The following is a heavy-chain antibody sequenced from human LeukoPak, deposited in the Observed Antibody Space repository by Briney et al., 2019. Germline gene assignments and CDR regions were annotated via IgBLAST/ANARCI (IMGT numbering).Heavy chain of an antibody. CDR3: ARGPYNWNYAWFDP. D-gene: IGHD1-7*01. J-gene: IGHJ5*02. Sequence: SETLSLTCAVYGGSFSGYYWSWIRQPPGKGLEWIGEINHSGSTNYNPSLKSGVTISVDTSKNQFSLKLSSVTAADTAVYYCARGPYNWNYAWFDPWGQGTLVTVSS. CDR1: GGSFSGYY. CDR2: INHSGST. V-gene: IGHV4-34*01.